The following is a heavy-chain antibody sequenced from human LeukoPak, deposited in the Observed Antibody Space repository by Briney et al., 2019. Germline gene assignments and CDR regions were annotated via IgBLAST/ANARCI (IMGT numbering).Heavy chain of an antibody. J-gene: IGHJ4*02. CDR1: GFTFSSYS. D-gene: IGHD6-19*01. Sequence: GGSLRLSCAASGFTFSSYSMNWVRQAPGKGLEWVSSISSSSSYIYYADSVKGRFTISRDNAKNSLYLQMNSLRAEDTAVYYCARDPLYSGAWCPFDYWGQGTLVTDPS. V-gene: IGHV3-21*01. CDR3: ARDPLYSGAWCPFDY. CDR2: ISSSSSYI.